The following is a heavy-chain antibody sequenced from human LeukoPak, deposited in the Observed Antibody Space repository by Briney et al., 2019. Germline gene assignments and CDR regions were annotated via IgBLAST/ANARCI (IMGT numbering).Heavy chain of an antibody. CDR2: IYYSGTT. D-gene: IGHD6-13*01. Sequence: TSSETLSLTCTVSGGSISSYYWSWIRQPPGKGLEWIGYIYYSGTTNYNTSLKSRVTISVDTSKNQFSLKLSSVTAADTAVYYCARGVYIAAAQYGYWGQGTLVTVSS. V-gene: IGHV4-59*01. CDR1: GGSISSYY. J-gene: IGHJ4*02. CDR3: ARGVYIAAAQYGY.